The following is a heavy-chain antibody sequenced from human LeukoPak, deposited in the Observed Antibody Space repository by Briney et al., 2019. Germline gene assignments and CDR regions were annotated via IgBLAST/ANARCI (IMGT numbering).Heavy chain of an antibody. CDR3: ASSSKRYDFWSGYRGYYYGMDV. J-gene: IGHJ6*02. CDR2: IIPIFGTA. D-gene: IGHD3-3*01. V-gene: IGHV1-69*13. Sequence: EASVKVSCKASGGTFSSYAISWVRQAPGQGLEWMGGIIPIFGTANYAQKFQGRVTITADESTSTAYMELSSLRSEDTAVYYCASSSKRYDFWSGYRGYYYGMDVWGQGTTVTVSS. CDR1: GGTFSSYA.